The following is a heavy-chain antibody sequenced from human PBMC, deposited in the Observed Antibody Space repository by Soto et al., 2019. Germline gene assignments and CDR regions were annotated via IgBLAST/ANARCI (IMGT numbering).Heavy chain of an antibody. Sequence: EVQLVESGGGLVQPGGSLRLSCAASGFTFSSYEMNWVRQAPGKGLEWVSYISSSGSTIYYADSVKGRFTISRDNAQNSLYLQMNSLRAEDTAVYYCARAGTRNHYYGSGSYYDHWGQGTLVTVSS. CDR2: ISSSGSTI. J-gene: IGHJ4*02. CDR3: ARAGTRNHYYGSGSYYDH. CDR1: GFTFSSYE. D-gene: IGHD3-10*01. V-gene: IGHV3-48*03.